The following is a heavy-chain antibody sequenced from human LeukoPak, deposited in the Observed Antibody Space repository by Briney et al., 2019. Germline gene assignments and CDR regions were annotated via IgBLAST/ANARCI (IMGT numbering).Heavy chain of an antibody. CDR1: GFAFSIYE. CDR3: ARGQTGTDAFDI. J-gene: IGHJ3*02. D-gene: IGHD3-9*01. V-gene: IGHV3-48*03. CDR2: ISSSGSYI. Sequence: GGSLRLSCTASGFAFSIYEMDWVRQAPGKGLEWVSYISSSGSYIQYAESVKGRFTISRDNAKHSLYLQMNSLRAEDTAVYYCARGQTGTDAFDIWGQGTMVTVSS.